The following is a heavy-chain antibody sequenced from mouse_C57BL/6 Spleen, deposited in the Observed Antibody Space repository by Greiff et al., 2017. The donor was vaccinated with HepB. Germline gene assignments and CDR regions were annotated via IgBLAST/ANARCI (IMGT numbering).Heavy chain of an antibody. CDR3: ARSGFDYYGSSPYAMDY. D-gene: IGHD1-1*01. CDR1: GYTFTSYG. V-gene: IGHV1-81*01. J-gene: IGHJ4*01. CDR2: IYPRSGNT. Sequence: QVQLKQSGAELARPGASVKLSCKASGYTFTSYGISWVKQRTGQGLEWIGEIYPRSGNTYYNEKFKGKATLTADKSSSTAYMELRSLTSEDSAVYFCARSGFDYYGSSPYAMDYWGQGTSVTVSS.